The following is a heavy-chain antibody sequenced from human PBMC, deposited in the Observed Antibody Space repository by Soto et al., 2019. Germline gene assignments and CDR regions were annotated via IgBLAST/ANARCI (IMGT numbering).Heavy chain of an antibody. Sequence: SETLSLTCAVSGGSISSSNWWSWVRQPPGKGLEWIGEIYHSGSTNYNPSLKSRVTISVDTSKNQFSLKLSSVTAADTAVYYCARHPTVTEYYFDYWGQGTLVTVSS. CDR2: IYHSGST. J-gene: IGHJ4*02. D-gene: IGHD4-17*01. CDR1: GGSISSSNW. V-gene: IGHV4-4*02. CDR3: ARHPTVTEYYFDY.